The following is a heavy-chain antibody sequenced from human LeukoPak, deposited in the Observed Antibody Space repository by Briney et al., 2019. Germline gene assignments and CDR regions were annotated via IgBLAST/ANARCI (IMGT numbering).Heavy chain of an antibody. CDR1: GFTFDDYG. J-gene: IGHJ3*02. Sequence: PGGSLRLSCAASGFTFDDYGMSWVRQAPGKGLEWVSGINWNGGSTGYADSVKGRFTISRDNAKNSLYLQMNSLRAEDTALYHCARGRENWNYVEEGAFDIWGQGTMVTVSS. D-gene: IGHD1-7*01. CDR3: ARGRENWNYVEEGAFDI. V-gene: IGHV3-20*01. CDR2: INWNGGST.